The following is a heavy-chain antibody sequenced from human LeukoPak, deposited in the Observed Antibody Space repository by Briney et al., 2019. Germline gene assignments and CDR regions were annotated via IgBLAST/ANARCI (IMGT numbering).Heavy chain of an antibody. CDR1: GYTFTDYY. Sequence: GASVKVSCKASGYTFTDYYMHWVRQAPGQGLEWMGWINTHSGGTSYAQKFQGRVTMTRDTSITTAYMELSSLTSDDTATYYCARDASNWSAFDYWGQGTLVTVSS. D-gene: IGHD1-20*01. J-gene: IGHJ4*02. V-gene: IGHV1-2*02. CDR2: INTHSGGT. CDR3: ARDASNWSAFDY.